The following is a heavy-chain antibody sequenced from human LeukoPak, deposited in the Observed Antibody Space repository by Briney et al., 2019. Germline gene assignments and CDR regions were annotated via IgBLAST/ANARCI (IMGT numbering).Heavy chain of an antibody. J-gene: IGHJ4*02. Sequence: GGSLRLSCAASGFTFSSYAMSWVRQAPGKGLEWVANIKQDGSEKYYVDSVKGRFTISRDNAKNSLYLQMNSLRAEDTAVYYCARGGSYGPGDFDYWGQGTLVTVSS. D-gene: IGHD5-18*01. V-gene: IGHV3-7*01. CDR3: ARGGSYGPGDFDY. CDR1: GFTFSSYA. CDR2: IKQDGSEK.